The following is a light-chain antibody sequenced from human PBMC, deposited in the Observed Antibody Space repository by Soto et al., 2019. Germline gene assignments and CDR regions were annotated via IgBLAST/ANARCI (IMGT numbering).Light chain of an antibody. V-gene: IGLV2-11*01. CDR3: AVWDDSLDGVV. Sequence: QSALTQPRSVSGSPGQSVTISCTGAGSDVSGYNFLSWYQQYPGKAPKVIIYDVNKRPSGVPDRFSGSKSGKAASLTISGLQAEDEADYYCAVWDDSLDGVVFGGGTKLTV. J-gene: IGLJ2*01. CDR1: GSDVSGYNF. CDR2: DVN.